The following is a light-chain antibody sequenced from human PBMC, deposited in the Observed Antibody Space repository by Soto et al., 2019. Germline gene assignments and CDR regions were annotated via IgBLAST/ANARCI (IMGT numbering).Light chain of an antibody. CDR2: DAS. CDR3: QQFSSYPLT. J-gene: IGKJ4*01. Sequence: EIVLTQSPPTLSLSGPGLEYGXLRASQSVSSYLAWYQQKPGQAPRLLIYDASSRATGIPDRFSGGGSGTDFTLTISRLEPEDFAVYYCQQFSSYPLTFGGGTKVDFK. V-gene: IGKV3-11*01. CDR1: QSVSSY.